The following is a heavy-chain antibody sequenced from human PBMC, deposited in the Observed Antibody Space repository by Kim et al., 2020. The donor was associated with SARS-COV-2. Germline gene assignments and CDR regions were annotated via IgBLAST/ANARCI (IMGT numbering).Heavy chain of an antibody. Sequence: GESLKISCKGSGHTFDSYWIGWVRQMPGKALEWMGMIHGTDSETRYSPSFQGQVTISVDRSINTAYLQWSSLKASDTAVYYCARHYRDSIHYYGLDVWGQGTTVTVSS. D-gene: IGHD3-16*02. CDR1: GHTFDSYW. V-gene: IGHV5-51*01. J-gene: IGHJ6*02. CDR2: IHGTDSET. CDR3: ARHYRDSIHYYGLDV.